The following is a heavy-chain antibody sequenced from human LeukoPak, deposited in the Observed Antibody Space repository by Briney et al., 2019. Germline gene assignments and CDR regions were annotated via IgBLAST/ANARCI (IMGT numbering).Heavy chain of an antibody. J-gene: IGHJ6*02. CDR3: ARLRDYSNYYYYGMDV. CDR1: GGSFSGYY. D-gene: IGHD4-4*01. Sequence: PSETLSLTCAVYGGSFSGYYWSWIRQPPGKGLEWIGEINHSGSTNYNPSLKSRVTISVDTSKNQFSLKLSSVTAADTAVYYCARLRDYSNYYYYGMDVWGQGTTVTVSS. V-gene: IGHV4-34*01. CDR2: INHSGST.